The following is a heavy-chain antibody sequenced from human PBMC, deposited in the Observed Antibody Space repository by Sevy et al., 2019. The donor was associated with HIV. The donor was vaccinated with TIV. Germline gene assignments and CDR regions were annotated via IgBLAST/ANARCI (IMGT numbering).Heavy chain of an antibody. CDR2: ITYSGVNP. V-gene: IGHV3-23*01. CDR3: AKDRVSGTYYTGDFDY. J-gene: IGHJ4*02. D-gene: IGHD3-10*01. Sequence: GGSLRLSCAASGFTFSTYAMTWVRQAPGKGLEWVSVITYSGVNPYYADSVKGRFTISRDNSKNKLYLQMNSLRAEDTAVYYCAKDRVSGTYYTGDFDYWGQGTLVTVSS. CDR1: GFTFSTYA.